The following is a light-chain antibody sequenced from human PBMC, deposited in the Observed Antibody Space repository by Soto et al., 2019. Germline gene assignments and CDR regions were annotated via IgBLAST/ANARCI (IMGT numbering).Light chain of an antibody. J-gene: IGLJ1*01. CDR1: SGHSSYA. CDR3: QTWGTGIRV. V-gene: IGLV4-69*01. Sequence: QLVLTQSPSASASLGASVKLICTLSSGHSSYAIAWHQQQPEKGPRYLMKLNSDGSHSKGDGIPDRFSGSSSGAERYLTISSLQSEDEADYYCQTWGTGIRVFGTGTKVTVL. CDR2: LNSDGSH.